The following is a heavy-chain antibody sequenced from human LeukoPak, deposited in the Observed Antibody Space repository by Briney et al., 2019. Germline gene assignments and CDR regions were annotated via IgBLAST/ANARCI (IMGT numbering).Heavy chain of an antibody. D-gene: IGHD3-3*01. J-gene: IGHJ6*03. Sequence: SETLSLTCTVSGGSISSYYWSWIRQPPGKGLEWIWYIYYSGSTNYNPSLKSRVTISVDTSKNQFSLKLSSVTAADTAVYYCARVVGVVSYYYYYYMDVWGKGTTVTVSS. CDR1: GGSISSYY. CDR2: IYYSGST. CDR3: ARVVGVVSYYYYYYMDV. V-gene: IGHV4-59*01.